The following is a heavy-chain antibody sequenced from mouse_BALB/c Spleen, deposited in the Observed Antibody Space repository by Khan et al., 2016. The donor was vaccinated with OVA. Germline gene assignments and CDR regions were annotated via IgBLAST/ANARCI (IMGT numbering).Heavy chain of an antibody. Sequence: QVQLQQSGPGLVAPSQSLYITCTISGFSLTNYGVHWVRQPPGKGLEWLVVIWSDGSTTYNSALKSRLTITKDNSKSQVFLKMNSLQTDDTAMYFCARQPYYHYNIMDYWGQGTSGTVSS. CDR2: IWSDGST. J-gene: IGHJ4*01. V-gene: IGHV2-6-1*01. CDR1: GFSLTNYG. D-gene: IGHD2-10*01. CDR3: ARQPYYHYNIMDY.